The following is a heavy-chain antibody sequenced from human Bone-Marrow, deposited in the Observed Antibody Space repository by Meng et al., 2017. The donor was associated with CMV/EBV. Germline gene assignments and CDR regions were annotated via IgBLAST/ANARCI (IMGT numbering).Heavy chain of an antibody. CDR2: IIPIFGTA. D-gene: IGHD2-2*01. V-gene: IGHV1-69*05. J-gene: IGHJ6*01. CDR1: GGTFSSYA. CDR3: ASHPDCSSTSCRRGSYYYYGMDV. Sequence: SVKVSCKASGGTFSSYAISWVRQAPGQGLEWMGGIIPIFGTANYAQKFQGRVTITTDESTSTAYMELSSLRSEDTAVYYCASHPDCSSTSCRRGSYYYYGMDVWGQGTTVTGSS.